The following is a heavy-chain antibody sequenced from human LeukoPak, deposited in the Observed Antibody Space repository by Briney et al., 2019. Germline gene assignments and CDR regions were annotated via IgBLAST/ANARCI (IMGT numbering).Heavy chain of an antibody. J-gene: IGHJ5*02. D-gene: IGHD5-18*01. CDR2: INSDGSST. CDR1: GFTFSNYW. CDR3: ARDPHGYWWFDP. V-gene: IGHV3-74*03. Sequence: GSLRLSFAASGFTFSNYWMHWVRQAPGKGLVWVSRINSDGSSTTYAASVKGRFTISRDNAKNTLYLQMNSLRAEDTAVYYCARDPHGYWWFDPWGQGTLITVSS.